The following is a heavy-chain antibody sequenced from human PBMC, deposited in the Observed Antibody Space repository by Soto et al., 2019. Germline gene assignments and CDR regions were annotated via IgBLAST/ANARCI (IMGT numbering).Heavy chain of an antibody. Sequence: PGGSLRLSCLASGFTFSDFAMTWVRHVPGRGLEWVASLDGAGGSTYYAESVRGRFSISRGNSQNTLFLQMKRLTVDDTAIYYCAAPRDEYGSGVSWFTYGTDIWGQGTTVTVSS. D-gene: IGHD3-10*01. CDR3: AAPRDEYGSGVSWFTYGTDI. J-gene: IGHJ6*02. CDR2: LDGAGGST. V-gene: IGHV3-23*01. CDR1: GFTFSDFA.